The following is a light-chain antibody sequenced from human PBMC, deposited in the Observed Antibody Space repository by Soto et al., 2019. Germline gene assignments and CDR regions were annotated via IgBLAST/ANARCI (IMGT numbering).Light chain of an antibody. CDR3: SSYTSSSTLVV. J-gene: IGLJ2*01. V-gene: IGLV2-14*01. CDR1: SSDGGGYNY. CDR2: EVS. Sequence: QSALTQPASVSGSPGQSITISCTGTSSDGGGYNYVSWYQQHPGKAPKLMIYEVSNRPSGVSNRFSGSKYGNTASLTISGLQAEDEADYYCSSYTSSSTLVVFGGGTKLTVL.